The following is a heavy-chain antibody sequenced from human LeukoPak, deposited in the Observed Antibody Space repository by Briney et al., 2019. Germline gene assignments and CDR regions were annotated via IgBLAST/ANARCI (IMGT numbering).Heavy chain of an antibody. CDR1: GFTFSHFG. D-gene: IGHD4-11*01. J-gene: IGHJ5*02. Sequence: GTSLRLSCEASGFTFSHFGMHWVRQAPGKGRKWVAVIWSDATNQYYADSVKGRFTISRDNFKRTVSLDVNSLRAEDTAVYYCAEDPQRGFDYNNSLEHWGQGSLVIVSS. CDR2: IWSDATNQ. V-gene: IGHV3-33*06. CDR3: AEDPQRGFDYNNSLEH.